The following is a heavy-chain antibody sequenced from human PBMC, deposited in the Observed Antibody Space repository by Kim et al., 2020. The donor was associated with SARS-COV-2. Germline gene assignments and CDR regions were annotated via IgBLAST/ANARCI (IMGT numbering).Heavy chain of an antibody. CDR3: AKAGGVFAIIRCFYYMDV. J-gene: IGHJ6*03. V-gene: IGHV3-30*02. D-gene: IGHD2-8*01. Sequence: VKDRFTISRDSSKNTVFLQMNSLRAEDTAVYYCAKAGGVFAIIRCFYYMDVWGRGTTVTVSS.